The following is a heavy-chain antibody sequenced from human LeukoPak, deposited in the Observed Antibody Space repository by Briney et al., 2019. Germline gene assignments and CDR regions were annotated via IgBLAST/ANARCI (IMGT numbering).Heavy chain of an antibody. V-gene: IGHV4-59*01. CDR2: IYYSGST. CDR3: ARASGGSYYYYGMDV. D-gene: IGHD5-12*01. J-gene: IGHJ6*02. Sequence: SETLSLTCTVSGGSISSYYWSWIRQPPGKGLEWIGYIYYSGSTNYNPSLKSRVTISVDTSKNQFSLKLSSVTAADTAVYYCARASGGSYYYYGMDVWGQGTTVIVSS. CDR1: GGSISSYY.